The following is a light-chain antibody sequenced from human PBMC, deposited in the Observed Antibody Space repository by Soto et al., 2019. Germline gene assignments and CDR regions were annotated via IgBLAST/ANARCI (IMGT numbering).Light chain of an antibody. Sequence: DIQLTQSPSFLSASVGDRVIITCRASQGVSSYFAWYQQKPGKAPKLLIYAASSLQSGVPSRFSGSGSGTEFTPTISNLQPEDFATYYCQQLNTFPFTFGPGTKVDIK. V-gene: IGKV1-9*01. CDR1: QGVSSY. CDR3: QQLNTFPFT. J-gene: IGKJ3*01. CDR2: AAS.